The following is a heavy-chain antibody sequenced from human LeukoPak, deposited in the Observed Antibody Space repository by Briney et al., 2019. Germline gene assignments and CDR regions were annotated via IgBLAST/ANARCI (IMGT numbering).Heavy chain of an antibody. CDR2: INPKGGGT. J-gene: IGHJ4*02. CDR1: GYSFIGYY. V-gene: IGHV1-2*02. D-gene: IGHD3-10*01. CDR3: ARELFFADSGFSF. Sequence: ASVKVSCKSSGYSFIGYYIHWVRQAPGQGPEWMGWINPKGGGTNFAQKFRGRVTMTSDPAINTAYMELSRLTSDDTGVYYCARELFFADSGFSFWGQGTQVTVSS.